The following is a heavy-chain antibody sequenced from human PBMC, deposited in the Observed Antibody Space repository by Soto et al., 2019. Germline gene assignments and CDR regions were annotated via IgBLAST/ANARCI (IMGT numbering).Heavy chain of an antibody. V-gene: IGHV3-30-3*01. Sequence: GGSLRLSCAASGFTFSSYAMHWVRQAPGKGLEWVAVISYDGSNKYYADSVKGRFTISRDNSKNTLYLQMNSLRAEDTAVYYCAKDRSGWYDAFDIWGKGTMVTVSS. CDR3: AKDRSGWYDAFDI. D-gene: IGHD6-19*01. CDR2: ISYDGSNK. CDR1: GFTFSSYA. J-gene: IGHJ3*02.